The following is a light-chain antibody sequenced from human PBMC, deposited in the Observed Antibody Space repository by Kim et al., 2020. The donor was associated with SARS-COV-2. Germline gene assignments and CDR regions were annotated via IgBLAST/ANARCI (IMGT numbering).Light chain of an antibody. CDR2: SNG. CDR3: QSYDSSLSGYV. CDR1: SSNIGAGYD. J-gene: IGLJ1*01. V-gene: IGLV1-40*01. Sequence: TGTVTCIGSSSNIGAGYDVHWYQHLPTTAPKLLIYSNGNQPSGVPDRFSGSKSGTSASLAITGLQAEDEADDYCQSYDSSLSGYVFGSGTKVTVL.